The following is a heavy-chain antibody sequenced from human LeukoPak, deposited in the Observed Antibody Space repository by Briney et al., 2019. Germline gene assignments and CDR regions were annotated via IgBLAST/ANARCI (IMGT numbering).Heavy chain of an antibody. V-gene: IGHV1-2*02. CDR3: ARGTRSYSSGWYVVLAGYYYGMDV. Sequence: ASVKVSCKASGYTFNAYFMHWVRQAPGQGLEWMGWINPNTGATNYAQKFQGRVTLTRDTSISTAYMELSSLRSEDTAVYYCARGTRSYSSGWYVVLAGYYYGMDVWGQGTTVTVSS. CDR2: INPNTGAT. J-gene: IGHJ6*02. D-gene: IGHD6-19*01. CDR1: GYTFNAYF.